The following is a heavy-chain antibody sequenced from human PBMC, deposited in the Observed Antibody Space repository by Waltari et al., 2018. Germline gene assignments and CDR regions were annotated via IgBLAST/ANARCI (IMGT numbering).Heavy chain of an antibody. Sequence: QVQLQESGPGLVKPSETLSLGCTVSGYSISSGYFWGWIRQPPGKGLEWMGSLYHSGDTYHNPSLKSRVTISIEPSKNRFSLQLNSVTAADTAVYYCARMDGDPLTWYFDLWGRGTLVTVSS. CDR2: LYHSGDT. CDR1: GYSISSGYF. D-gene: IGHD4-17*01. V-gene: IGHV4-38-2*02. CDR3: ARMDGDPLTWYFDL. J-gene: IGHJ2*01.